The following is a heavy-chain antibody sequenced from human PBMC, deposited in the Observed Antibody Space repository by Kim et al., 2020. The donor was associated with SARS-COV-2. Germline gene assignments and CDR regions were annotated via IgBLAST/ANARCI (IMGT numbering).Heavy chain of an antibody. CDR2: ISAYNGNT. CDR1: GYTFTSYG. V-gene: IGHV1-18*04. Sequence: ASVKVSCKASGYTFTSYGISWVRQAPGQGLEWMGWISAYNGNTNYAQKLQGRVTMTTDTSTSTAYMELRSLRSDDTAVYYCVRDLVYYYGSGSYYNRPPRSYGMDVWGQGTTVTVSS. D-gene: IGHD3-10*01. CDR3: VRDLVYYYGSGSYYNRPPRSYGMDV. J-gene: IGHJ6*02.